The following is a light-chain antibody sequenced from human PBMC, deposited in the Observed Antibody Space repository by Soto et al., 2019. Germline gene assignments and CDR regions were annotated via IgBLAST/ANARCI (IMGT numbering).Light chain of an antibody. CDR1: QSVLYSSNNMNY. V-gene: IGKV4-1*01. Sequence: DSVMTQSPDSLAVSLGDRATINCKSSQSVLYSSNNMNYLAWYQQKPGHPPKLLIYWASTRESGVPDRFSGSGSGTDFTLSISSLQAEDVAVYYCQQYYSTPPTFGQGTKVEIK. J-gene: IGKJ1*01. CDR3: QQYYSTPPT. CDR2: WAS.